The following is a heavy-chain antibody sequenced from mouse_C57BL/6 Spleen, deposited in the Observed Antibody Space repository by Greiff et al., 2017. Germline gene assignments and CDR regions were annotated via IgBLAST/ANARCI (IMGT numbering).Heavy chain of an antibody. CDR2: IDPNSGGT. J-gene: IGHJ3*01. CDR3: AREQGIYYDYDGFAY. Sequence: VQLQQPGAELVKPGASVKLSCKASGYTFTSYWMHWVKQRPGRGLEWIGRIDPNSGGTKYNEKFKSKATLTVDKPSSTAYMQLSSLTSEDSAVYYCAREQGIYYDYDGFAYWGQGTLVTVSA. CDR1: GYTFTSYW. V-gene: IGHV1-72*01. D-gene: IGHD2-4*01.